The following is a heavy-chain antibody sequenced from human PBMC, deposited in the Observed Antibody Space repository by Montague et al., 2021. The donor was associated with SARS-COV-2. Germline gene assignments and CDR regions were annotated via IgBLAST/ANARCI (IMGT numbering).Heavy chain of an antibody. V-gene: IGHV3-66*02. CDR3: ARDQRRYGSGSYYGTHYYYYGMDV. Sequence: SLRLSCAASGFTVSSNYISWVRQAPGKGLELVSVIYSGGSTYYADSVKRRFTISRDNSKNTLYLQMTSLGAEDTAVYYCARDQRRYGSGSYYGTHYYYYGMDVWGQGTTVTVSS. CDR2: IYSGGST. J-gene: IGHJ6*02. CDR1: GFTVSSNY. D-gene: IGHD3-10*01.